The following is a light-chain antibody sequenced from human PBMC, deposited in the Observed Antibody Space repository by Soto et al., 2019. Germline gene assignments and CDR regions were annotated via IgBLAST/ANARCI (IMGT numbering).Light chain of an antibody. Sequence: QSALTQPPSASGSPGQSVTISCTGTSSDVGGYNYVSWYQQHPGKAPKLMIYEVSKRPSGVPDRFSGSKSGNTASLTVAGLQDEDEGDYYCSSYAGSTVVFGGGTKLTVL. V-gene: IGLV2-8*01. J-gene: IGLJ2*01. CDR1: SSDVGGYNY. CDR2: EVS. CDR3: SSYAGSTVV.